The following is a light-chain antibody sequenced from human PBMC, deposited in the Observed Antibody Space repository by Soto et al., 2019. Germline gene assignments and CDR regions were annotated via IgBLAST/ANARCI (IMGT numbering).Light chain of an antibody. CDR3: QQRSNWPPT. Sequence: IVLPQSPATLSLSPGERATVSCRASQTVTSSYFAWYQQKPGQAPRLLIYDASNRATGIPARFSGSGSGTDFTLTISSLEPEDFAVYYCQQRSNWPPTFGQGTRLE. V-gene: IGKV3-11*01. J-gene: IGKJ5*01. CDR2: DAS. CDR1: QTVTSSY.